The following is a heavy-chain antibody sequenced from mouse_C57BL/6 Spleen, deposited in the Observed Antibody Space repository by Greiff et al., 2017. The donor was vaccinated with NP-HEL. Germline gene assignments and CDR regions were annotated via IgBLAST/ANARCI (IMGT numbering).Heavy chain of an antibody. Sequence: VQLKESVAELVRPGASVKLSCTASGFNIKNTYMHWVKQRPEQGLEWIGRIAPANGNTKSAPKFQGKATITADTSSNTADLQRSSLTSEDTAIYYCARKGGNYEGYFEVWGTGTTVTAAS. J-gene: IGHJ1*03. CDR2: IAPANGNT. CDR3: ARKGGNYEGYFEV. D-gene: IGHD2-1*01. V-gene: IGHV14-3*01. CDR1: GFNIKNTY.